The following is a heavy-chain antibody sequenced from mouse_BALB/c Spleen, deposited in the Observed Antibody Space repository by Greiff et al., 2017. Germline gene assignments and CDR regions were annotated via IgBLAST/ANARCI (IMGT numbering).Heavy chain of an antibody. CDR2: IDPANGNT. V-gene: IGHV14-3*02. CDR1: GFNIKDTT. CDR3: ARNYGPFAY. D-gene: IGHD1-2*01. Sequence: VQLQQSGAELVKPGASVKLSCTASGFNIKDTTMHWVKQRPEQGLEWIGRIDPANGNTKYDPKFQGKATITADTSSNTAYLQLSSLTSEDTAVYYCARNYGPFAYWGQGTLVTVSA. J-gene: IGHJ3*01.